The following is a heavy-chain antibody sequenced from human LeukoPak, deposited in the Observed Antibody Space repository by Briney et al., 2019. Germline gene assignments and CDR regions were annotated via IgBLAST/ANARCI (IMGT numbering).Heavy chain of an antibody. J-gene: IGHJ4*02. CDR3: ARWGSGYNLFDY. CDR2: INWNGGST. Sequence: GGSLRLSCAPSGFIFEDYGMHWVRQAPGKGLEWVSGINWNGGSTGYADSVKGRFTISRDNAKNSLYLRMNSLRAEDTALYYCARWGSGYNLFDYWGQGILVTVSS. CDR1: GFIFEDYG. D-gene: IGHD3-3*01. V-gene: IGHV3-20*04.